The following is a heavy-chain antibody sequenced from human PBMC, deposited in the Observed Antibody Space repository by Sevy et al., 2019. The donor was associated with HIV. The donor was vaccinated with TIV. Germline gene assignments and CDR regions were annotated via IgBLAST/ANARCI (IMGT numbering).Heavy chain of an antibody. Sequence: GGSLRLSCAASGFTFSSYAMSWVRQAPGKGLEWVSTISGSGGSTYYADSVKGRFTISRDNSKNTLYLQMNTMRAEDTAVCYCAKDFRTHLNRVERAAILDYWGQGTLVTVSS. CDR1: GFTFSSYA. J-gene: IGHJ4*02. CDR3: AKDFRTHLNRVERAAILDY. V-gene: IGHV3-23*01. CDR2: ISGSGGST. D-gene: IGHD2-2*02.